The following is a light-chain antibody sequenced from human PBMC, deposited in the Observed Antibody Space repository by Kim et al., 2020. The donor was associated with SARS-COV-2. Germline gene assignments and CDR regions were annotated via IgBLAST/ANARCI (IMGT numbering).Light chain of an antibody. CDR3: SSYTSSSTYG. J-gene: IGLJ1*01. CDR1: SSDVGGYNY. Sequence: QSALTQPASVSGSPGQSITISCTGTSSDVGGYNYVYWYQQHPGKAHILMIYDVSKRPSGVPNRFSGSKSGNTASLTISGLQAEDEADYYCSSYTSSSTYGFGTGTKVTVL. CDR2: DVS. V-gene: IGLV2-14*01.